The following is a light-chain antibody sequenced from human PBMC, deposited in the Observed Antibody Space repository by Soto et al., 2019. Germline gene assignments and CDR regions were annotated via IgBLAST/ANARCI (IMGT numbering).Light chain of an antibody. CDR3: QQYGSAPFT. J-gene: IGKJ4*01. CDR2: AAS. V-gene: IGKV3-20*01. CDR1: QTVTTSQ. Sequence: VLTQSPCTLSLSPGERATLSCRASQTVTTSQLTWFQQKPGQAPRLLIYAASIRAAGMPDRFSGSGSGTDFTLTISRLEPEDFAVYYCQQYGSAPFTFGGGTKVDIK.